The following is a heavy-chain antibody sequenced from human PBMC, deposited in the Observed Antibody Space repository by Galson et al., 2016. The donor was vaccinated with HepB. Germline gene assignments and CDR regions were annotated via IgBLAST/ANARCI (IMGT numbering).Heavy chain of an antibody. V-gene: IGHV3-53*01. D-gene: IGHD3-16*01. Sequence: SLRLSCAVSGFGVSSNYMSWVRQAPGKGLEWLSVLYSGGTTFYAGSVRGRFTISRDNSQNTLYLQMNSLRAEDTAVYFCARGGKWQLGSLYFDSWGQGTLVTVSS. CDR3: ARGGKWQLGSLYFDS. J-gene: IGHJ4*02. CDR2: LYSGGTT. CDR1: GFGVSSNY.